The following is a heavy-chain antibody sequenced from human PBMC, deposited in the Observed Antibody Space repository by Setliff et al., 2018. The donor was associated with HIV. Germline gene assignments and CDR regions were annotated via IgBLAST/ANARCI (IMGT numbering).Heavy chain of an antibody. CDR1: GYTFTGYY. Sequence: KVSCKASGYTFTGYYMHWVRQAPGQGLEWMGWINPNSGGTNYAQKFQGRVTMTRDTSISTAYMELSRLRSDDTAVYYCARAQDFGRIWWFDPWGQGTLVTVSS. V-gene: IGHV1-2*02. CDR3: ARAQDFGRIWWFDP. CDR2: INPNSGGT. J-gene: IGHJ5*02. D-gene: IGHD3-10*01.